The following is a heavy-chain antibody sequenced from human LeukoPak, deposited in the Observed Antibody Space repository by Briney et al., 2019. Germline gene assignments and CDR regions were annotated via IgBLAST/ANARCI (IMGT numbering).Heavy chain of an antibody. CDR1: GGSISSSSYY. D-gene: IGHD3-3*01. CDR3: ARALQSTIFGVVITYNWFDP. V-gene: IGHV4-39*01. Sequence: SETLSLTCTVSGGSISSSSYYWGWIRQPPGKGLEWIGSIYYSGSTYYNPSLKSRVTISVDTSKNQFSLKLNSVTAADTAVYYCARALQSTIFGVVITYNWFDPWGQGTLVTVSS. J-gene: IGHJ5*02. CDR2: IYYSGST.